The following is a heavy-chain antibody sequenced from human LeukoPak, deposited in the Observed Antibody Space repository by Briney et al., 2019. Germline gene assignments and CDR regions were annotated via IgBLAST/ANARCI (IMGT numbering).Heavy chain of an antibody. Sequence: ASVKVSCKVSGYTLTELSTHWVRQAPGKGLEWMGGFDPEDGETIYAQKFQGRVTMTEDTSTDTAYMELSSLRSEDTAVYYCATGLVGATLFDYWGQGTLVTVSS. V-gene: IGHV1-24*01. CDR2: FDPEDGET. CDR3: ATGLVGATLFDY. J-gene: IGHJ4*02. D-gene: IGHD1-26*01. CDR1: GYTLTELS.